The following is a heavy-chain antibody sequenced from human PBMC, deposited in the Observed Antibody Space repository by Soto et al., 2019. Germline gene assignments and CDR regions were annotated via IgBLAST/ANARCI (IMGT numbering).Heavy chain of an antibody. CDR2: ISRSGGTT. J-gene: IGHJ5*02. Sequence: EVQLLESGGGLVQPGGSLRLSCAASGFTFSIYAMSWVRQAPGKGLEWVSGISRSGGTTYYADSVKGRFTISRDNSKNTLSLQMSSLRAEDTAVYFCARDGLPDDFRSGGYWFDPWGQGTQVTVSS. D-gene: IGHD3-3*01. V-gene: IGHV3-23*01. CDR1: GFTFSIYA. CDR3: ARDGLPDDFRSGGYWFDP.